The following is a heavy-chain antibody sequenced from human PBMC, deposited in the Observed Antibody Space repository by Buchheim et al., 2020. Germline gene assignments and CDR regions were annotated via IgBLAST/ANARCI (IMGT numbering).Heavy chain of an antibody. D-gene: IGHD2-2*01. V-gene: IGHV4-39*01. J-gene: IGHJ6*02. Sequence: QLQLQESGPVLVKPSETLSLTCTVPVGSISSSSYYWGWIRQPPGKGLEWIGSIHYSGSTYYNPSLKARATISVDTSKNQSSLKLSSVTAADTAVYYCARQSPYCSSTSCYLYYYYGMDVWGQGTT. CDR1: VGSISSSSYY. CDR2: IHYSGST. CDR3: ARQSPYCSSTSCYLYYYYGMDV.